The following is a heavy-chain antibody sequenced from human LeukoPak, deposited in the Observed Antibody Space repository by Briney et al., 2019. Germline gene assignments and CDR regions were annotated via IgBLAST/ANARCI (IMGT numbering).Heavy chain of an antibody. CDR2: VSHDGSNK. V-gene: IGHV3-30*12. J-gene: IGHJ4*01. CDR3: ARDLRDFWGAPGLVDY. Sequence: GGSLRLSCAASGFTFTNYGMHWVRQAPGKGLEWLAVVSHDGSNKYYADSVEGRFLVSRDQSKNTLFLQMDSLRAEDTAVYYCARDLRDFWGAPGLVDYWGHGTLVTVSS. CDR1: GFTFTNYG. D-gene: IGHD3-3*01.